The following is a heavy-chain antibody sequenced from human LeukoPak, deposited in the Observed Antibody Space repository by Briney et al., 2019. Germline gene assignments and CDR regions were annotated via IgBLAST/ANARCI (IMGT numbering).Heavy chain of an antibody. CDR2: ISAYNGNT. CDR1: GNTFSSYG. V-gene: IGHV1-18*01. J-gene: IGHJ4*02. Sequence: ASVKVSCKASGNTFSSYGISWVRQAPGQGLEWMGWISAYNGNTNYAQKLQGRVTMTTDTSTSTAYMELRSLRSEDTAVYYCARVTYYYDSSGYYYHLPFDYWGQGTLVTVSP. D-gene: IGHD3-22*01. CDR3: ARVTYYYDSSGYYYHLPFDY.